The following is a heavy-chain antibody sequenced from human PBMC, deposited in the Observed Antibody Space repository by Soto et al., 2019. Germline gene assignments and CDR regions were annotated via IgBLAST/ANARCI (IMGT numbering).Heavy chain of an antibody. Sequence: ASVKVSCKASGFIFTNHAMHWVRQAPGQRLEWMGWINAGNGNTKYSQKFQGRVTITRDTSASTAYMELSSLRSEDTAVYYCARGSGYYYWDDYWGQGTLVTVSS. V-gene: IGHV1-3*01. D-gene: IGHD3-22*01. CDR2: INAGNGNT. CDR1: GFIFTNHA. J-gene: IGHJ4*02. CDR3: ARGSGYYYWDDY.